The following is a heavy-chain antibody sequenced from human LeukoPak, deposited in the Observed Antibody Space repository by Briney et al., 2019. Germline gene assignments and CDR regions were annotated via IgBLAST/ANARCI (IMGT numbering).Heavy chain of an antibody. Sequence: GGALRLSCAASGFTFSSYSMNWVRQAPGKGVEWVSSITSSSTYIYYADSVKGRFTISRDNAKSTLYLQMNSLRAEDTAVYYCARVRGGSGRSYAADAFDIWGQGTMVTVSS. V-gene: IGHV3-21*01. CDR3: ARVRGGSGRSYAADAFDI. D-gene: IGHD1-26*01. J-gene: IGHJ3*02. CDR2: ITSSSTYI. CDR1: GFTFSSYS.